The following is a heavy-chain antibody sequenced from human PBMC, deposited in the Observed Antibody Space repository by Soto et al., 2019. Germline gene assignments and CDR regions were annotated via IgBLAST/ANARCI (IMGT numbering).Heavy chain of an antibody. Sequence: ASVKVSCKASGGTFSSYAISWVRQAPGQGLEWMGWMNPNSGNTGYAQKFQGRVTMTRNTSISTAYMELSSLRSEDMAVYYCARNTGRYIGSLGYWGQGTLVTVSS. CDR1: GGTFSSYA. J-gene: IGHJ4*02. V-gene: IGHV1-8*02. CDR2: MNPNSGNT. CDR3: ARNTGRYIGSLGY. D-gene: IGHD3-16*02.